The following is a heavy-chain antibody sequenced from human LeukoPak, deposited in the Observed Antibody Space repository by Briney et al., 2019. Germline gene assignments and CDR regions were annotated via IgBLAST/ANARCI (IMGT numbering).Heavy chain of an antibody. Sequence: PGGSLRLSCGASGFTFSDYYMSWIRQAPGKGLEWLSYISRTGSTIYYADSEKGRFTISRDNAKNSLYLQMNSLRAEDTAVYYCARVGSCTHGVCSTGYDYWGQGTLVTVSS. CDR1: GFTFSDYY. J-gene: IGHJ4*02. V-gene: IGHV3-11*04. D-gene: IGHD2-8*01. CDR2: ISRTGSTI. CDR3: ARVGSCTHGVCSTGYDY.